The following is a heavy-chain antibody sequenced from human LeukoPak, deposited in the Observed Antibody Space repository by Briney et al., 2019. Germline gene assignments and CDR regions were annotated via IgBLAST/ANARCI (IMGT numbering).Heavy chain of an antibody. J-gene: IGHJ4*02. D-gene: IGHD3-22*01. CDR2: ISAYNGNT. Sequence: GASVKVSRKASGYTFTSYGISWVRQAPGQGLEWMGWISAYNGNTNYAQKLQGRVTMTTDTSTSTAYMELRSLRSDDTAVYYCARETYYYDSSGYYLLDYWGQGTLVTVSS. V-gene: IGHV1-18*01. CDR3: ARETYYYDSSGYYLLDY. CDR1: GYTFTSYG.